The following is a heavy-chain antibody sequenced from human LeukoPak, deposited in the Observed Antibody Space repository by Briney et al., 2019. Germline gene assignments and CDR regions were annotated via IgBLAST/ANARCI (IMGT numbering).Heavy chain of an antibody. CDR2: IKSDGYST. CDR1: GFTFSNYW. Sequence: PGGSLRLSCAASGFTFSNYWMHWVRHAPGKGLVWVSRIKSDGYSTTYADSVKGRFTISRDNAKNSLYLQMNSLRAEDTAVYYCARNYDFWSAYSNSYYYMDVWGKGTTVTVSS. J-gene: IGHJ6*03. D-gene: IGHD3-3*01. V-gene: IGHV3-74*01. CDR3: ARNYDFWSAYSNSYYYMDV.